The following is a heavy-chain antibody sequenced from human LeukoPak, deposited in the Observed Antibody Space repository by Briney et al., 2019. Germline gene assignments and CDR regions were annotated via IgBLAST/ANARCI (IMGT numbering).Heavy chain of an antibody. Sequence: ASVKVSCKVSGYTLTELSMHWVRQAPGKGLEWMGGFDPEDGEAIYAQKFQGRVTTTEDTSTDTAYMELSSLRSEDTAVYYCATGPPSQYCSSTSCYYNYFDYWGQGTLVTVSS. J-gene: IGHJ4*02. V-gene: IGHV1-24*01. CDR1: GYTLTELS. CDR3: ATGPPSQYCSSTSCYYNYFDY. D-gene: IGHD2-2*01. CDR2: FDPEDGEA.